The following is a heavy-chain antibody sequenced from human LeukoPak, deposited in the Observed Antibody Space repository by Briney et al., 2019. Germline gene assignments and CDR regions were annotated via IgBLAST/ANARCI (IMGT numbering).Heavy chain of an antibody. CDR2: INPIFGTA. CDR3: ARHDFWSGYYKEAYYYYMDV. CDR1: GGTFSSYA. J-gene: IGHJ6*03. V-gene: IGHV1-69*05. D-gene: IGHD3-3*01. Sequence: SVTVSCTASGGTFSSYAISWVRQAPGQGLEWMGGINPIFGTANYAQKFQGRVTITTDESTSTAYMELSSLRSEDTAVYYCARHDFWSGYYKEAYYYYMDVWGKGTTVTVSS.